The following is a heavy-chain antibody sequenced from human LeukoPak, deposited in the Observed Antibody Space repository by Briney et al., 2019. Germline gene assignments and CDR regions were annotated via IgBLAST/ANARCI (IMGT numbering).Heavy chain of an antibody. CDR2: IYYNGST. J-gene: IGHJ4*02. Sequence: SETLSLTCTVSGGSISSYYWSWIRQPPGKGLEWIGYIYYNGSTNYNPSLKSRVTISVDTSKNQFSLKLSSVTAADTAVYYCARHWYYYDSSGYYSLSYYFDYWGQGTLVTVSS. CDR3: ARHWYYYDSSGYYSLSYYFDY. CDR1: GGSISSYY. V-gene: IGHV4-59*08. D-gene: IGHD3-22*01.